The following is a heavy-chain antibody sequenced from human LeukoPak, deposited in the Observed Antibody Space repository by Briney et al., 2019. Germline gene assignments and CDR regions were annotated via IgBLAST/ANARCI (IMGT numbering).Heavy chain of an antibody. D-gene: IGHD6-13*01. V-gene: IGHV3-21*01. CDR3: ASPFLYSSSRDY. J-gene: IGHJ4*02. CDR2: ISSSSSYI. Sequence: GGSLRLSCAASGFTFSSYSMNWVRQAPGKGLEWVSSISSSSSYIYYADSVKGRFTISRDNAKNSLYLQMNSLRAEDTAVYYCASPFLYSSSRDYWGQGTLVTVSS. CDR1: GFTFSSYS.